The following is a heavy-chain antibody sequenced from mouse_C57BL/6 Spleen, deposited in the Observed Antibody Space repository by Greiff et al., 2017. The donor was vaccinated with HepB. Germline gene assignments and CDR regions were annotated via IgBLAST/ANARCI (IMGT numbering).Heavy chain of an antibody. CDR1: GFTFSSYG. J-gene: IGHJ2*01. D-gene: IGHD2-1*01. Sequence: EVHLVESGGDLVKPGGSLKLSCAASGFTFSSYGMSWVRQTPDKRLEWVATISSGGSYTYYPDSVKGRFTISRDNAKNTLYLQMSSLKSEDTAMYYCARHEDGKSGFDYWGQGTTLTVSS. V-gene: IGHV5-6*01. CDR2: ISSGGSYT. CDR3: ARHEDGKSGFDY.